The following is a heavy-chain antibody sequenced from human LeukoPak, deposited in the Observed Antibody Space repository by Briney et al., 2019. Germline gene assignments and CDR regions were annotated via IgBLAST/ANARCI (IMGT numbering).Heavy chain of an antibody. V-gene: IGHV4-59*01. J-gene: IGHJ4*02. D-gene: IGHD3-10*01. CDR2: IYYSGST. CDR3: GGVQSGGYSSY. CDR1: GGSISSYY. Sequence: SETLSLTCTVSGGSISSYYWSWIRQPPGKGLEWIGYIYYSGSTNYNPSLKSRVTISVDKSKNQLSLKLTTVTAADTPVYYCGGVQSGGYSSYWGQGTLVTLSS.